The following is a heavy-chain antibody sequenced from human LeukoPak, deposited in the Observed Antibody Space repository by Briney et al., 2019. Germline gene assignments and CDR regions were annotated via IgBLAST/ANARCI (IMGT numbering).Heavy chain of an antibody. CDR1: GGSISSGGYS. V-gene: IGHV4-30-2*01. CDR2: IYHSGST. J-gene: IGHJ6*02. CDR3: AKSSYGSGSQYYYDLDV. Sequence: PSETLSLTCAVSGGSISSGGYSWSWIRQPPGKGLEWIGYIYHSGSTYYNPSLKSRVTISVDRSKNQFSLKLSSVTAADTAVYYCAKSSYGSGSQYYYDLDVWGQGTTVTVSS. D-gene: IGHD3-10*01.